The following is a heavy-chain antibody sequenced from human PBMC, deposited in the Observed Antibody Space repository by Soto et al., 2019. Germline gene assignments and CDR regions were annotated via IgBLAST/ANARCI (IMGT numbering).Heavy chain of an antibody. V-gene: IGHV3-74*01. J-gene: IGHJ3*01. CDR1: GFTFGSSW. CDR3: ARGGDGHQWGTFDF. Sequence: EVQLVESGGGLVQPGGSLRLSCGASGFTFGSSWMHWVRQAPGKGLVWVSRIKSDGSSTSYADSVKGRFTISRDNAKNMLYVQMNSLRAEDTAVYYGARGGDGHQWGTFDFWGQGTVVTVSS. D-gene: IGHD7-27*01. CDR2: IKSDGSST.